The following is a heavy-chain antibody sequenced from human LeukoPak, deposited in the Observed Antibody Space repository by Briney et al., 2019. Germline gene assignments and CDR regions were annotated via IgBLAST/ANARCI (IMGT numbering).Heavy chain of an antibody. CDR3: ASARDILPDD. CDR1: GFTFDDYA. CDR2: ISWNSGSI. J-gene: IGHJ4*02. D-gene: IGHD3-9*01. Sequence: PGRSLRLSCAASGFTFDDYAMHWVRQAPGKGLEWVSGISWNSGSIGYADSVKGRFTISRDNSKNTLYLQMNSLRAEDTAVYYCASARDILPDDWGQGTLVTVSS. V-gene: IGHV3-9*01.